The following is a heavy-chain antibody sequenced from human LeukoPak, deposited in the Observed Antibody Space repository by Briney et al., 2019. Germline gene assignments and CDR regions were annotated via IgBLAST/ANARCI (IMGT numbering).Heavy chain of an antibody. D-gene: IGHD1-26*01. Sequence: ASVKVSCKASGYTFTGYYMHWVRQAPGQGLEWMGWINPNSGGTNYAQKFQGRVTMTRDTSNSTAYMELSRLRSDDTAVYYCARDSGSGSYFDYWGQGTLVTVSS. CDR1: GYTFTGYY. J-gene: IGHJ4*02. CDR2: INPNSGGT. CDR3: ARDSGSGSYFDY. V-gene: IGHV1-2*02.